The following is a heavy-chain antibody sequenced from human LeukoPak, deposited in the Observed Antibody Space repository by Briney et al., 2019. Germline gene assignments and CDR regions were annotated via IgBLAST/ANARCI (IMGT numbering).Heavy chain of an antibody. CDR1: GFTFSSYA. V-gene: IGHV3-23*01. D-gene: IGHD5-12*01. CDR2: ISGSGGSA. CDR3: AKSRTWPRFFDY. Sequence: PGGSLRLSCAASGFTFSSYAMSWVRQAPGKGLEWVSAISGSGGSAYYADSVKGRFTISRDNSKNTLYLQMNSLRAEDTAVYYCAKSRTWPRFFDYWGQGTLVTVSS. J-gene: IGHJ4*02.